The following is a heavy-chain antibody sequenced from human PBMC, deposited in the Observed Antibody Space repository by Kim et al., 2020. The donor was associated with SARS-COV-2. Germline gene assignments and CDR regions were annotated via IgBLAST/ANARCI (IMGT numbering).Heavy chain of an antibody. CDR3: ARDPTYDFWSGYSRSFDY. D-gene: IGHD3-3*01. J-gene: IGHJ4*02. V-gene: IGHV3-48*02. Sequence: KGRFTISRDEAKNSLYLQMNSLRDEDTAVYYCARDPTYDFWSGYSRSFDYWGQGTLVTVSS.